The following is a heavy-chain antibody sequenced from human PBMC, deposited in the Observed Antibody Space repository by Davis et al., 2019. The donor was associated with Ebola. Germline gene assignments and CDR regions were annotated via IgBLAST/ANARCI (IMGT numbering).Heavy chain of an antibody. V-gene: IGHV1-3*01. CDR2: INAGNGDT. CDR3: ARVPGYCSSTSCYGSGWYFDL. Sequence: ASVKVSCKASGYTFSSYAMFWVRQAPGQRLEWMGWINAGNGDTKYSQNFQGRVTITRETSASTAYMELSSLGFEDTAVYYCARVPGYCSSTSCYGSGWYFDLWGRGTLVTVSS. D-gene: IGHD2-2*01. CDR1: GYTFSSYA. J-gene: IGHJ2*01.